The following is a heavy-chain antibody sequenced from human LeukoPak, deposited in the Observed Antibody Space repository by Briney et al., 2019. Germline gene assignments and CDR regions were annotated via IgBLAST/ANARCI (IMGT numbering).Heavy chain of an antibody. Sequence: SETLSLTCAVYGDSFSGHYRSWIRQPPGKGLEWIGEITDGERTSYSPSLKSRATISVVPSQRQFSPELGSVTAADTAIYYCVRRSRVAMPNALDLISDFWGQGTLVTVSS. V-gene: IGHV4-34*01. D-gene: IGHD6-13*01. CDR2: ITDGERT. J-gene: IGHJ4*02. CDR1: GDSFSGHY. CDR3: VRRSRVAMPNALDLISDF.